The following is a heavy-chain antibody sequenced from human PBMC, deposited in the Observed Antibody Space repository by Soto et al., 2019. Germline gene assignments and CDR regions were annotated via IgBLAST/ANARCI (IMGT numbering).Heavy chain of an antibody. CDR2: ISGSGGST. J-gene: IGHJ4*02. CDR3: AKDRYSYGSLGNYFDY. D-gene: IGHD5-18*01. CDR1: GFTFSSYA. V-gene: IGHV3-23*01. Sequence: GGSLRLSCAASGFTFSSYAMSWVRQAPGKGLEWVSAISGSGGSTYYADSVKGRFTISRANSKNTLYLQMNSLRAEDTAVYYCAKDRYSYGSLGNYFDYWGQGTLVTVSS.